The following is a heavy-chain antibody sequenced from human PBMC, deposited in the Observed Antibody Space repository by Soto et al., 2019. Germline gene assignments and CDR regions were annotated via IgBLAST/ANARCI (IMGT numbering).Heavy chain of an antibody. Sequence: ASVKVSCKASGSTFTSYAIHWVRQAPGQRPEWMGWINAGNGDTRFSQTFQDRFTITRDTSASTVYMELSSLKFEDTALYYCATTCDSGTYYSPACIEYFQHWGQGTLVTVSS. J-gene: IGHJ1*01. V-gene: IGHV1-3*01. D-gene: IGHD3-22*01. CDR2: INAGNGDT. CDR3: ATTCDSGTYYSPACIEYFQH. CDR1: GSTFTSYA.